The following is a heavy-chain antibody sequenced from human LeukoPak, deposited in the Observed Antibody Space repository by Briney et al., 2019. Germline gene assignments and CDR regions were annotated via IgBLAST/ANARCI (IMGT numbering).Heavy chain of an antibody. Sequence: GGSLRLSCVASGITFRGSSMHWVRQAPGKGLEWLAFIRFDGSTKYYAASVKGRFTVSRDNSKSTLYLQMNSLRAEDTAVYYCAQPDFWGQGTLVTVSS. CDR1: GITFRGSS. V-gene: IGHV3-30*02. J-gene: IGHJ4*02. CDR2: IRFDGSTK. CDR3: AQPDF.